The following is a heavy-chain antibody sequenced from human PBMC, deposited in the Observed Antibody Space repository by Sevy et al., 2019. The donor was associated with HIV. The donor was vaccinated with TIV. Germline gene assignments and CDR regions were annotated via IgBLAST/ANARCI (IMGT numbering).Heavy chain of an antibody. CDR3: VRVAVEYCTDDCYHRFDY. V-gene: IGHV3-30-3*01. J-gene: IGHJ4*02. CDR1: GFTFTLYA. Sequence: GGSLRLSCAASGFTFTLYAIHWVRQAPGKGLEWVALISYSGTNKYYADSVKGRFTISRDDSKNTAYLQMNNLGTDDTAVYYCVRVAVEYCTDDCYHRFDYWGQGTQVTVSS. CDR2: ISYSGTNK. D-gene: IGHD2-21*02.